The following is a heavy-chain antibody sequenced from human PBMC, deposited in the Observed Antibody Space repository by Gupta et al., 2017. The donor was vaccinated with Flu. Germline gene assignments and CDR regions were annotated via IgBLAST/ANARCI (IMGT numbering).Heavy chain of an antibody. V-gene: IGHV3-66*02. CDR3: TRADPGNLHFDY. J-gene: IGHJ4*02. CDR2: IYSGGST. Sequence: EVQLVESGGGLVQPGGSLRLSCAASGFTVSGNYINWVRQAPGKGLEWVSVIYSGGSTDYADSVKGRFTISRDNSKNTLYLQMNSLRAEDTAVYYCTRADPGNLHFDYWGQGTLVTVSS. CDR1: GFTVSGNY.